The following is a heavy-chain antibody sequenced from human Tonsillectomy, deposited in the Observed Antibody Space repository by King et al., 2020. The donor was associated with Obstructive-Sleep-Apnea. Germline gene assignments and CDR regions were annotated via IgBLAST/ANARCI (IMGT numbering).Heavy chain of an antibody. V-gene: IGHV4-59*08. CDR3: ARQQSTQLWLAGYFDY. J-gene: IGHJ4*02. D-gene: IGHD5-18*01. CDR1: GGSISSYY. Sequence: HVQLQESGPGLVKPSETLSLTCTVSGGSISSYYWSWIRQPPGKGLEWIGYIYYSGSTNYNPSLKSRVTISVDTSKNQFSLKLSSVTAADTAVYYCARQQSTQLWLAGYFDYWGQGTLVTVSS. CDR2: IYYSGST.